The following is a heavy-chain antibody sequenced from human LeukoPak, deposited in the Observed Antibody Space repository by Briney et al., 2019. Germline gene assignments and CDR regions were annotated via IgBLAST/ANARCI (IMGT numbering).Heavy chain of an antibody. CDR2: IYTSGST. CDR1: GCSISSYY. J-gene: IGHJ5*02. CDR3: ARDRPPICSGGSCPPGNWFDP. Sequence: PSETLSLTCTVSGCSISSYYWRWIRQPAGKGLEWIGRIYTSGSTNYNPSIKTRVTMSVDTSKNQFSLQLSSVTAADTAVYHWARDRPPICSGGSCPPGNWFDPWGQGTLVTVSS. V-gene: IGHV4-4*07. D-gene: IGHD2-15*01.